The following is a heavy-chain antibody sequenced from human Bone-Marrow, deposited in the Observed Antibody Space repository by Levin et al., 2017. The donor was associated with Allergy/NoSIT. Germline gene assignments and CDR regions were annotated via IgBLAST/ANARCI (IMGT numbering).Heavy chain of an antibody. D-gene: IGHD2-2*03. V-gene: IGHV4-31*03. CDR3: ARVDRVTTGSYAVDV. CDR1: GGSISSGGVY. J-gene: IGHJ6*02. Sequence: SETLSLTCTVSGGSISSGGVYWSWFRQHPGKGLEWMGYISYSGVTYYSSSLQSRLTIVVDTSKNEFSLKLRSVTAADTARYYCARVDRVTTGSYAVDVWGHGTSVTASS. CDR2: ISYSGVT.